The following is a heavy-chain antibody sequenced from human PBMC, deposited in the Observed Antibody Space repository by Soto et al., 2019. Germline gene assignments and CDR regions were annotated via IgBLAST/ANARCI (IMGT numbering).Heavy chain of an antibody. D-gene: IGHD2-2*01. Sequence: GASVKLSCKASGYTFTGYYMHWVRQAPGQGLEWMGWINPNSGGTNYAQKFQGWVTMTRDTSISTAYMELSRLRSDDTAVYYCARDAHIVVVPAAIRRGDWFDPWGQGTLVTVSS. CDR3: ARDAHIVVVPAAIRRGDWFDP. CDR2: INPNSGGT. CDR1: GYTFTGYY. V-gene: IGHV1-2*04. J-gene: IGHJ5*02.